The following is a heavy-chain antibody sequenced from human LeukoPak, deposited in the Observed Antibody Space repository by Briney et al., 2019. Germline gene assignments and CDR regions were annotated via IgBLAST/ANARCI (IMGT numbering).Heavy chain of an antibody. J-gene: IGHJ4*02. CDR3: ARATAENDH. V-gene: IGHV1-2*02. Sequence: AAVKVSCKPSGYTFTVYYMHWVRQAPGQGLEWMGWINPKTGGTSYAQKFQGRVTMTRDTSISTINMELSRLTSDDTAVYYCARATAENDHWGQGTLVTVSS. D-gene: IGHD1-14*01. CDR1: GYTFTVYY. CDR2: INPKTGGT.